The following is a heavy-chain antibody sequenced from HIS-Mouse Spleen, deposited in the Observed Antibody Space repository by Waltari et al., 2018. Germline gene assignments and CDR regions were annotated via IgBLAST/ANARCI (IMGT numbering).Heavy chain of an antibody. D-gene: IGHD6-13*01. CDR1: GGSLSSSSYY. CDR3: AREIPYSSSWYDWYFDL. Sequence: QLQLQESGPGLVKPSETLSLTCTVSGGSLSSSSYYRGWIRQPPGKGLEWIGSIYYSGSTYYNPSIKSRVTISVDTSKNQFSLKLSSVTAADTAVYYCAREIPYSSSWYDWYFDLWGRGTLVTVSS. J-gene: IGHJ2*01. V-gene: IGHV4-39*07. CDR2: IYYSGST.